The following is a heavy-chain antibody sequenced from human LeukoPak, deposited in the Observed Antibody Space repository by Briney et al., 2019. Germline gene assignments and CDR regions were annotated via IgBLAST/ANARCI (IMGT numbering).Heavy chain of an antibody. CDR2: INPNSGGT. V-gene: IGHV1-2*02. D-gene: IGHD3-10*01. J-gene: IGHJ4*02. CDR3: AGDMVRGVILRRVLEY. Sequence: ASVKVSCKASGYTVTGYHMHWVRQAPGQGLEWMGWINPNSGGTNYAQKFQGRVTMTRDTSINTAYMELSRLRSDDTAVYHCAGDMVRGVILRRVLEYWGQGTLVTVSS. CDR1: GYTVTGYH.